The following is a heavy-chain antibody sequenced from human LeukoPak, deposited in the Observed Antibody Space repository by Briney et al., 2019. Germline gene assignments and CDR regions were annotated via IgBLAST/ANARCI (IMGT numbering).Heavy chain of an antibody. CDR2: ISGSGGST. J-gene: IGHJ4*02. V-gene: IGHV3-23*01. CDR1: GFTFSSYA. CDR3: AKDSYYDILTGPAS. D-gene: IGHD3-9*01. Sequence: GGSLRLSCAASGFTFSSYAMSWVRQAPGKGLEWVSAISGSGGSTYYADSVKGRFTISRDNSKNTLYLQMNSLRAEDTAVYYCAKDSYYDILTGPASWGQGTLVTVSS.